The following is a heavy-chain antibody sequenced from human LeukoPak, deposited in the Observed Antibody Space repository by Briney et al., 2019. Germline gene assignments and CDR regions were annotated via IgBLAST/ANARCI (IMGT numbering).Heavy chain of an antibody. J-gene: IGHJ4*02. D-gene: IGHD5-12*01. CDR1: GFTFSNYW. V-gene: IGHV3-7*01. CDR3: VRDGGVSGYDLLDY. Sequence: GGSLRLSCAASGFTFSNYWMTWVRQAPGKGLEWVAHINQDGSKEYCMDSAKARFTISRDNAKNSLSLQMNSLRAEDTAVYYCVRDGGVSGYDLLDYWGQGTLVTVSS. CDR2: INQDGSKE.